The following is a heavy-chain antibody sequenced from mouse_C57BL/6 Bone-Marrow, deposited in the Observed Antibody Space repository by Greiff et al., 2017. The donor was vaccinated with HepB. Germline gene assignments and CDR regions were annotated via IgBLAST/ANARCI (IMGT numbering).Heavy chain of an antibody. CDR1: GYTFTDYY. D-gene: IGHD2-4*01. Sequence: VQLQQSGPELVKPGASVKISCKASGYTFTDYYMNWVKQSHGKSLEWIGDINPNNGGTSYNQKFKGKATLTVDKSSSTAYMELRSLTSEDSAVYYCARWGAYYDPFAYWGQGTLVTVSA. J-gene: IGHJ3*01. V-gene: IGHV1-26*01. CDR2: INPNNGGT. CDR3: ARWGAYYDPFAY.